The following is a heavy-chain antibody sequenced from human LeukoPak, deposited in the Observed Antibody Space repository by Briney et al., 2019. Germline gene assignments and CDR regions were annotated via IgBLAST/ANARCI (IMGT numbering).Heavy chain of an antibody. CDR1: GFTFSSYW. J-gene: IGHJ4*02. CDR3: ARGVGTTNPPEDY. CDR2: MNTDGSIT. Sequence: GSLRLSCVVSGFTFSSYWMHWVRQAPGKGLVWVSRMNTDGSITTYADSVKGRFTISRDNAKNTLYLQMNSLRAEDTAVYYCARGVGTTNPPEDYWGQGTLVTVSS. V-gene: IGHV3-74*01. D-gene: IGHD1-26*01.